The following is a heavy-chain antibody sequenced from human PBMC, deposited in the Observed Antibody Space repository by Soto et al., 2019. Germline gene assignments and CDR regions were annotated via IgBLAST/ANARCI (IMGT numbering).Heavy chain of an antibody. CDR3: ARLVYDTRLNYMYFDF. CDR2: IFHDGTA. CDR1: GVSISSGNW. J-gene: IGHJ4*02. V-gene: IGHV4-4*02. D-gene: IGHD3-10*01. Sequence: SETLSLTCAVSGVSISSGNWWTWVRQSPQRGLEYIGEIFHDGTANYYPSFERRVAISVDTSKNQFSLKLTSVTTADTAIYFCARLVYDTRLNYMYFDFWGQGTLVTVSS.